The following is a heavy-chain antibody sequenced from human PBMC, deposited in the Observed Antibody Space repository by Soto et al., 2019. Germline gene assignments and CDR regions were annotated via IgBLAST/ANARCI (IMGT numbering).Heavy chain of an antibody. CDR1: GDSVSSNSAA. J-gene: IGHJ6*02. CDR2: TYYRSKWYN. D-gene: IGHD3-22*01. V-gene: IGHV6-1*01. Sequence: SQTLSLTCAISGDSVSSNSAAWNWTRQSPSRGLEWLGRTYYRSKWYNDYAVSVKSRITINPDTSKNQFSLQLNSVTPEDTAVYYCARAGHYYDSSGYYFSYYYYGMDVWGQGTTVTVSS. CDR3: ARAGHYYDSSGYYFSYYYYGMDV.